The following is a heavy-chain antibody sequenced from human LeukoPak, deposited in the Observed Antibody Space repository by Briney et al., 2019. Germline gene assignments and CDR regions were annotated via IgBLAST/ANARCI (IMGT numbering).Heavy chain of an antibody. Sequence: SETLSLTCAVSGGSISSGGYSWSWIRQPPGKGLEWIGYIYHSGSTYYNLSLKSRVTISVDRSKNQFSLKLSSVTAADTAVYYCARWSRIAAAGAFDYWGQGTLVTVSS. V-gene: IGHV4-30-2*01. CDR1: GGSISSGGYS. CDR2: IYHSGST. J-gene: IGHJ4*02. D-gene: IGHD6-13*01. CDR3: ARWSRIAAAGAFDY.